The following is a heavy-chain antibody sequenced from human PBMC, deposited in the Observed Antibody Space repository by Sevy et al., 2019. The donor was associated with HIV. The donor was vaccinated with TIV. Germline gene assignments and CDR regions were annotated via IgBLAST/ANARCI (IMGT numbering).Heavy chain of an antibody. CDR2: IYYSGRT. CDR1: NGSISSCGYY. Sequence: SETLSLTCTVSNGSISSCGYYWSWIRQHPGKGLEWIGFIYYSGRTYYNPSLKSRVTIAVDTPKSQFSLQLSSVSAADTAVYYCAGEVRYYYDSSGYYYLGTDIDYWGQGTLVTISS. J-gene: IGHJ4*02. CDR3: AGEVRYYYDSSGYYYLGTDIDY. V-gene: IGHV4-31*03. D-gene: IGHD3-22*01.